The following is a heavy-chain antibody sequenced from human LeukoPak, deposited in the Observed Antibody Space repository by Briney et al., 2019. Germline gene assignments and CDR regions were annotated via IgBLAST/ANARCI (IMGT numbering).Heavy chain of an antibody. J-gene: IGHJ4*02. D-gene: IGHD3-9*01. Sequence: TSVKVSCKASGYTFTSYYMHWVRQAPGQGLEWMGIINPSGGSTSYAQKFQGRVTMTRDASSSTVYMELSSLRSEDTAVYYCARDRYDILTGPEYYFDYWGQGTLVTVSS. CDR3: ARDRYDILTGPEYYFDY. CDR1: GYTFTSYY. CDR2: INPSGGST. V-gene: IGHV1-46*01.